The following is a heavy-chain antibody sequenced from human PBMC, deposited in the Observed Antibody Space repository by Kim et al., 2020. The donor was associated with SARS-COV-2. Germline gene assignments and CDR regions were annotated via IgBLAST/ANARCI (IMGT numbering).Heavy chain of an antibody. J-gene: IGHJ2*01. CDR3: AREDKVITMV. CDR1: GFTFSNDW. V-gene: IGHV3-7*03. Sequence: GGSLRLSCAASGFTFSNDWMSWIRQAPGKGLECVANIKQDGGEAYYVDSVKGRFTISRDTAKNSLYLQMNSLRADDTAVYYCAREDKVITMVRGR. D-gene: IGHD3-10*01. CDR2: IKQDGGEA.